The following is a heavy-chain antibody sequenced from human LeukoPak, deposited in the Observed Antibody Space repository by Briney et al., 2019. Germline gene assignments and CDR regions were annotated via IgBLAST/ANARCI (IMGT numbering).Heavy chain of an antibody. CDR1: GGTFSSYA. CDR2: IIPIFGTA. V-gene: IGHV1-69*05. Sequence: SVKVSCKASGGTFSSYAISWVRQAPGQGLEWMGGIIPIFGTANYAQKFQGRVTITTDESTSTAYMELSSLRSEDTAVYYCARSPYTLDSSGYVRDYWGQGTLVTASS. J-gene: IGHJ4*02. CDR3: ARSPYTLDSSGYVRDY. D-gene: IGHD3-22*01.